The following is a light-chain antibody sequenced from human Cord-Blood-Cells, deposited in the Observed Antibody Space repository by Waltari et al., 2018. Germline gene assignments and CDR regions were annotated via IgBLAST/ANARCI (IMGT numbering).Light chain of an antibody. Sequence: QLVLTQSPSASASLPAPVKLTCTLIRRPLSYALAWHQQQPEKGPRYLMKLNSDGSHSKGDGSPDRFSGSSSGAERYRTISSLQSEDEADYDCQTWGTGIGVFGGGTKLTVL. J-gene: IGLJ3*02. V-gene: IGLV4-69*01. CDR3: QTWGTGIGV. CDR2: LNSDGSH. CDR1: RRPLSYA.